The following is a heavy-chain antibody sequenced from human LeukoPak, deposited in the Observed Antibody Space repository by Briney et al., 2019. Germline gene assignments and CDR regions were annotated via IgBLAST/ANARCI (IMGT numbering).Heavy chain of an antibody. D-gene: IGHD6-19*01. CDR1: GFTFSSYA. J-gene: IGHJ5*02. Sequence: PGGSLRLSCAASGFTFSSYAMHWVRQAPGKGLEYVSAISSNGGSTDYADSVKGRFTISRDNSKNTLYLQMSSLRPEDTAVYYCVRAGYSSGWAVDPGWFDPWGQGTLVTVSS. CDR2: ISSNGGST. CDR3: VRAGYSSGWAVDPGWFDP. V-gene: IGHV3-64D*06.